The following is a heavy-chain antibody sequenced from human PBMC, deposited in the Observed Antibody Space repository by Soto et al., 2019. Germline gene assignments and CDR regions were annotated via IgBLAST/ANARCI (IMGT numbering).Heavy chain of an antibody. D-gene: IGHD2-21*01. Sequence: QVQLQESGPGLVKPSQTLSLTCTVSGGSISSGGYSWSWIRQHPGKGLEWIGYIYYSGSTYYNPSLNSRVKISVDTSKNQFSLKLGSVTAADTAVYCCAASCVACGGFNYYGMDVWGQGTTGTVSS. CDR1: GGSISSGGYS. J-gene: IGHJ6*02. CDR2: IYYSGST. CDR3: AASCVACGGFNYYGMDV. V-gene: IGHV4-31*03.